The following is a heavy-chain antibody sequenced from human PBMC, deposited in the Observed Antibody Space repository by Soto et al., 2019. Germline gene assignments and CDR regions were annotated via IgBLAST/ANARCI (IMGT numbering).Heavy chain of an antibody. D-gene: IGHD6-13*01. CDR1: GYTLTESS. CDR3: ATVAAAGHYFDY. V-gene: IGHV1-24*01. J-gene: IGHJ4*02. CDR2: FDPEDGET. Sequence: ASVKVSCKVSGYTLTESSMHWVRQAPGKGLEWMGGFDPEDGETIYAQKFQGRVTMTEDTSTDTAYMELSSLRSEDTAVYYCATVAAAGHYFDYWGQGTLVTVSS.